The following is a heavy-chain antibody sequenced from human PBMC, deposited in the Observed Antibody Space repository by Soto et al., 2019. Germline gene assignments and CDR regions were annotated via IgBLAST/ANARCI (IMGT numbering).Heavy chain of an antibody. V-gene: IGHV1-69*13. CDR3: ARPLGYCSGGSCSLFGY. CDR2: IIPIFGTA. J-gene: IGHJ4*02. Sequence: SVKVSCKASGGTFSSYAISWVRQAPGQGLEWMGGIIPIFGTANYAQKFQGRVTITADESTSTAYMELSILRSEDTAVYYCARPLGYCSGGSCSLFGYWGKGTPVTVSS. CDR1: GGTFSSYA. D-gene: IGHD2-15*01.